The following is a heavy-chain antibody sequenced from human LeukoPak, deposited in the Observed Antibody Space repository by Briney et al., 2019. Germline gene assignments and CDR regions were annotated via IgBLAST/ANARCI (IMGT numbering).Heavy chain of an antibody. CDR2: ISLDGSET. CDR3: VRDLGHSRHYFEY. Sequence: QSGGSLRLSCAASGFIFSSFFLNWVRLTPGGDLEWVACISLDGSETFYMDSVRGRFTISRDNTEKSLYLQMNSLRAEDTAVYFCVRDLGHSRHYFEYWGQGALVTVSS. CDR1: GFIFSSFF. D-gene: IGHD2-15*01. J-gene: IGHJ4*02. V-gene: IGHV3-7*01.